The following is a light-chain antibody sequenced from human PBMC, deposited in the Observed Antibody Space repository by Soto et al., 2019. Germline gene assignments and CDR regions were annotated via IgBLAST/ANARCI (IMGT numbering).Light chain of an antibody. V-gene: IGKV1D-16*01. Sequence: DIQMTQSPSSLSAAVGDRVTITCRARQGVGRWLAWYQQKPEKGPTSLIYAASSLQSGVPSRFIGGGSWTDFTLTISSLQPEDFATYDCQQYNTYPITFGQGTRLEIK. CDR2: AAS. J-gene: IGKJ5*01. CDR1: QGVGRW. CDR3: QQYNTYPIT.